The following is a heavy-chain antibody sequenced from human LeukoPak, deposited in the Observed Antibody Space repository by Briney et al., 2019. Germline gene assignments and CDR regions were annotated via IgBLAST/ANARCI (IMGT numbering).Heavy chain of an antibody. CDR3: ARLRVTRIYWFDP. J-gene: IGHJ5*02. CDR2: ISSSSSAI. CDR1: GFTFTSYT. Sequence: GGSLRLSCAASGFTFTSYTMNWVRQAPGKGLEWVSYISSSSSAIYYADSVKGRFTISRDNAKNSLYLQMNSLRTEDTAVYYCARLRVTRIYWFDPWGQGTLVTVSS. V-gene: IGHV3-48*01. D-gene: IGHD4-17*01.